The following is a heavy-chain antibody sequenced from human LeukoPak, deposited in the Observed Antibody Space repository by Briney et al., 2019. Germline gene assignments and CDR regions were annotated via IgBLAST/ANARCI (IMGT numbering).Heavy chain of an antibody. CDR2: INHSGST. J-gene: IGHJ6*02. Sequence: PSETLSLTCTVSGGSISSGGYYWSWIRQPPGKGLEWIGEINHSGSTNYNPSLKSRVTISVDTSKNQFSLKLSSVTAADTAVYYCARGAVGATRFYYYYGMDVWGQGTTVTVSS. V-gene: IGHV4-39*07. CDR3: ARGAVGATRFYYYYGMDV. D-gene: IGHD1-26*01. CDR1: GGSISSGGYY.